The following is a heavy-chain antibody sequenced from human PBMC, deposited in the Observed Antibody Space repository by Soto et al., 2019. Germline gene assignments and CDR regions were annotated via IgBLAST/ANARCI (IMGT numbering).Heavy chain of an antibody. D-gene: IGHD4-17*01. Sequence: SETLSLTCTVSGGSISSGGYYWSWIRQHPGKGLEWIGYIYYSGSTYYNPSLKSRVTISVDTSKNQFSLKLSSVTAADTAVYCCARGKPRYYFDYWGQGTLVTVSS. J-gene: IGHJ4*02. CDR2: IYYSGST. CDR3: ARGKPRYYFDY. V-gene: IGHV4-31*03. CDR1: GGSISSGGYY.